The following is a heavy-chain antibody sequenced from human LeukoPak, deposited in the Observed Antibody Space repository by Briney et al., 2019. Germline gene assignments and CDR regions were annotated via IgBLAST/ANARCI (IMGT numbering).Heavy chain of an antibody. CDR3: ARDEPNTHVFDY. Sequence: PGGSLRLSCAASGFTFSSYGMHWVRQAPGKGLEWVAVIWYDGSNKYYADSVKGRFTISRDNSKNTLYLQMNSLRAEDTAVYYCARDEPNTHVFDYWGQGTLVTVSS. V-gene: IGHV3-33*01. J-gene: IGHJ4*02. CDR1: GFTFSSYG. CDR2: IWYDGSNK. D-gene: IGHD1-14*01.